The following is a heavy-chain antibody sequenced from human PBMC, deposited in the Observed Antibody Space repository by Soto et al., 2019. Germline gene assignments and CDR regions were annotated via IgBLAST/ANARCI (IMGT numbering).Heavy chain of an antibody. V-gene: IGHV3-23*01. Sequence: EVQLLESGGGLVQAGESLRLSCVGSGFSFRTYAMNWVRQSPGKGLEWVSGISAHDGSTLYVDSVRGRFTISRDNSKNTLYLQMNSLRAEDTAVYYCAKDPCSSWYCKYFEYWGQGTQVTVSS. J-gene: IGHJ4*02. CDR2: ISAHDGST. CDR1: GFSFRTYA. CDR3: AKDPCSSWYCKYFEY. D-gene: IGHD6-13*01.